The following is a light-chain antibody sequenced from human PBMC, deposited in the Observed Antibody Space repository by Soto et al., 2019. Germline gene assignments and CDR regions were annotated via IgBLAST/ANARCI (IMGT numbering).Light chain of an antibody. CDR2: DAS. J-gene: IGKJ5*01. CDR3: QQRGNWPIT. CDR1: QSVSSY. Sequence: EIVLTQSPATLSLSPGERATLSCRASQSVSSYLAWYQQKPGQAPRLLISDASNRATGIPARFSGSGSGTDFTLTISSLEPEDFAVYYCQQRGNWPITFGQGTRLEIK. V-gene: IGKV3-11*01.